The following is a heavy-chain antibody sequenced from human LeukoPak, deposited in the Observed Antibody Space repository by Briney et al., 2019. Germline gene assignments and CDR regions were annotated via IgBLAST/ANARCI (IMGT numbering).Heavy chain of an antibody. CDR2: INPNSGGT. Sequence: ASVKVSCKASGYTFTGYYMHWVRQAPGQGLEWMGWINPNSGGTNYAQKFQGRVTMTRDTSISTAYMELSRLRSDDTAVYYCARRAGDYSHPYDYWGQGTLVTVSS. CDR3: ARRAGDYSHPYDY. D-gene: IGHD3-22*01. V-gene: IGHV1-2*02. J-gene: IGHJ4*02. CDR1: GYTFTGYY.